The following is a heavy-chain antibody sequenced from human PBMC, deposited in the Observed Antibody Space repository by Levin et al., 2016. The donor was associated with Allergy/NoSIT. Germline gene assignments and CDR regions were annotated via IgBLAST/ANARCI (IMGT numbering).Heavy chain of an antibody. CDR2: IYYSGST. CDR1: GGSISNYY. V-gene: IGHV4-59*01. Sequence: SETLSLTCSVSGGSISNYYWSWIRQPPGKGLEWIGYIYYSGSTNYNPSLKSRVTISVDTSKNQFSLKLSSVTAADTAVYYCAKRLPSGYLDYWGQGTLVTVSS. CDR3: AKRLPSGYLDY. D-gene: IGHD1-26*01. J-gene: IGHJ4*02.